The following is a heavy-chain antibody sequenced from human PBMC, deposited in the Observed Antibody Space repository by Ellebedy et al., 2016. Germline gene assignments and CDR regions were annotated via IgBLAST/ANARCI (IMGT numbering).Heavy chain of an antibody. V-gene: IGHV5-51*01. CDR2: IYPGDSGT. Sequence: KVSXXGSGYSFTSYWIGWVRQMPGKGLEWMGIIYPGDSGTRYSPSFQGQVTISADKSISTAYLQWSSLKASDTAIYYCARLTIFGVVIFEYWGQGTLVTVSS. CDR1: GYSFTSYW. J-gene: IGHJ4*02. D-gene: IGHD3-3*01. CDR3: ARLTIFGVVIFEY.